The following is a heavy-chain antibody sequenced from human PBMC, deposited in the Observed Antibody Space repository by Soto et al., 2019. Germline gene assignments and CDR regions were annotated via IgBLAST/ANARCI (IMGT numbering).Heavy chain of an antibody. Sequence: QVQLVESGGGVVQPGRSLRLSCAASGFTFSSYGMHWVRQAPGKGLEWVAVISYDGSNKYYADSVKGRFTISRDNSKNTLYLQMNSLRAEDTAVYYCARISSGWDYWRQGSLVTVSS. V-gene: IGHV3-30*03. J-gene: IGHJ4*02. CDR3: ARISSGWDY. CDR1: GFTFSSYG. D-gene: IGHD6-19*01. CDR2: ISYDGSNK.